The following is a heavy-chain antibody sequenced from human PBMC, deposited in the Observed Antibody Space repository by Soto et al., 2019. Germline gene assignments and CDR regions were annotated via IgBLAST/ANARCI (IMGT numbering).Heavy chain of an antibody. J-gene: IGHJ6*02. Sequence: SQTLSLTCAISGDSVSSKSAAWNWIRQSPSRGLEWLGRTYYRSKWYNDYAVSVKSRITINPDTSKNQFSLQLNSVTPEDTAVYYCARGARRARYDYYYGMDVWGQGTTVTVSS. CDR2: TYYRSKWYN. CDR3: ARGARRARYDYYYGMDV. V-gene: IGHV6-1*01. CDR1: GDSVSSKSAA.